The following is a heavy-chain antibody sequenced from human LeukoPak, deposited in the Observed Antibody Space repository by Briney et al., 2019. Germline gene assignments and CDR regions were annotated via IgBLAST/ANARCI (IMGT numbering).Heavy chain of an antibody. CDR1: GYTFTSYD. J-gene: IGHJ6*03. V-gene: IGHV1-8*03. D-gene: IGHD3-10*01. CDR3: ARGRHITMVRGVIKRYYYYMDV. Sequence: ASVKVSCKASGYTFTSYDINWVRQATGQGLEWMGWMNPNSGNTGYAQKFQGRVTITRNTSISTAYMELSSLRSEDTAVYYCARGRHITMVRGVIKRYYYYMDVWGKGTTVTVSS. CDR2: MNPNSGNT.